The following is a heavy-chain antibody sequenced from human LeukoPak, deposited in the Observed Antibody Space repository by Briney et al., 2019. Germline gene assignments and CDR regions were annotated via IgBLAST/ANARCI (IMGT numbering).Heavy chain of an antibody. D-gene: IGHD4-11*01. CDR3: AKSGTTMTNYYADS. CDR1: GFTFSRYG. J-gene: IGHJ4*02. Sequence: GGSLRLSCVASGFTFSRYGMHWVRQAPGKGLEWLAVISNDGTIKYYVDSVKGRFTISRDNSKNTLYLQMNTLGPEDTAVYFCAKSGTTMTNYYADSWGRGTLVTVSS. V-gene: IGHV3-30*18. CDR2: ISNDGTIK.